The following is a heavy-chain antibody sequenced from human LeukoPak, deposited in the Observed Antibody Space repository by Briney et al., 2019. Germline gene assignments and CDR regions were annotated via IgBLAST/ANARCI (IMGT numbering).Heavy chain of an antibody. D-gene: IGHD1-26*01. V-gene: IGHV3-23*01. Sequence: GGSLRLSCAASGFTFSSYAMSWVRQAPGKGLEWVSAISGSGGSTYYADSVKGRFTISRDNSKNTLYLQMNSLRAEDTAVYYCAKDRLGWELHGWDWYYYYYMDVWGKGTTVTVSS. J-gene: IGHJ6*03. CDR3: AKDRLGWELHGWDWYYYYYMDV. CDR1: GFTFSSYA. CDR2: ISGSGGST.